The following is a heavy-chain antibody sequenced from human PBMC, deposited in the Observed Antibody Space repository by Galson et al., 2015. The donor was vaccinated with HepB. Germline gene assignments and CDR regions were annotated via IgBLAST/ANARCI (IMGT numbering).Heavy chain of an antibody. D-gene: IGHD2-2*01. V-gene: IGHV3-33*01. J-gene: IGHJ4*02. CDR2: IWYDGSNK. CDR3: ARDLRGGIVVVPAAIDY. Sequence: SLRLSCAASGFTFSSYGMHWVRQAPGKGLEWVAVIWYDGSNKYYTDSVKGRFTISRDNSKNTLYLQMNSLRAEDTAVYYCARDLRGGIVVVPAAIDYWGQGTLVTVSS. CDR1: GFTFSSYG.